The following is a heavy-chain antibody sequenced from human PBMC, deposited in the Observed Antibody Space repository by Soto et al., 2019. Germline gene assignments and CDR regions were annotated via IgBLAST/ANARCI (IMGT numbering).Heavy chain of an antibody. J-gene: IGHJ2*01. Sequence: QVQLQQWGAGLLKPSETLSLTCAVYGGSFSGYYWSWIRQPPGKGLEWIGEINHSGSTNYNPSLKSQVTISVDTSKNQFSLKLSSVTAADTAVYYCARSFTMVRGVKIDWYFDLWGRGTLVTVSS. CDR1: GGSFSGYY. CDR2: INHSGST. CDR3: ARSFTMVRGVKIDWYFDL. D-gene: IGHD3-10*01. V-gene: IGHV4-34*01.